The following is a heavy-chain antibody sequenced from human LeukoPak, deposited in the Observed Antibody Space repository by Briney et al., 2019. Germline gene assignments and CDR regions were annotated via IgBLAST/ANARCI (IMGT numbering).Heavy chain of an antibody. CDR3: ARDTVTGGSGAGYFDY. CDR1: GFTFSNYG. V-gene: IGHV3-33*01. Sequence: GGSLRLSCAASGFTFSNYGVHWVRQAPGKGLEWVAVIWYDGSNKYYAESVKGRFTISRDNSKNTLYLQMNSLRAEDTAVYYCARDTVTGGSGAGYFDYWGQGTLVTVSS. CDR2: IWYDGSNK. J-gene: IGHJ4*02. D-gene: IGHD1-26*01.